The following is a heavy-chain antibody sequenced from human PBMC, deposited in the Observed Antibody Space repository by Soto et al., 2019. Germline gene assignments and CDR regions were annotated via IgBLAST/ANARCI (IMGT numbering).Heavy chain of an antibody. Sequence: SETLSLTCTVSGGSISGSYWSWIRQTPGKVLEWVGYIHYSGSTNYNPSLKSRVTMSVDSAKNQFSLQLSSVTAADTALYYCARGKLATLTDFWGQGTLVTVSS. D-gene: IGHD5-12*01. CDR1: GGSISGSY. CDR2: IHYSGST. V-gene: IGHV4-59*01. J-gene: IGHJ4*02. CDR3: ARGKLATLTDF.